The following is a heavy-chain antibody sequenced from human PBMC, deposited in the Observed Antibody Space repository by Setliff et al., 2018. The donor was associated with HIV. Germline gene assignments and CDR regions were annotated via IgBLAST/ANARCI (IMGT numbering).Heavy chain of an antibody. CDR1: GGSISSYY. D-gene: IGHD3-22*01. J-gene: IGHJ2*01. Sequence: SETLSLTCTVSGGSISSYYWSWIRQPPGKGLEWIGYIYTSGSISYNPSLKSRVTISVDTSKNEFSLKLNSVAAADTAVYYCARDVLGYDSTGRFDLWGRGTLVTVSS. CDR2: IYTSGSI. CDR3: ARDVLGYDSTGRFDL. V-gene: IGHV4-4*09.